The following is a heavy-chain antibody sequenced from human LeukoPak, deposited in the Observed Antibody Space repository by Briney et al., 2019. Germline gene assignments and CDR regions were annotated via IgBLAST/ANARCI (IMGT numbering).Heavy chain of an antibody. CDR1: GFTFSSYG. V-gene: IGHV3-30*02. CDR2: IRYDGSNK. Sequence: PGGSLRLSCAASGFTFSSYGMHWVRQAPGKGLEWVAFIRYDGSNKYYADSVKGRFTISRDNSKNTLYLQMNSLRAEDTAVYYCAKDRWDSGSYHLDYWGQGTLVTVSS. J-gene: IGHJ4*02. CDR3: AKDRWDSGSYHLDY. D-gene: IGHD1-26*01.